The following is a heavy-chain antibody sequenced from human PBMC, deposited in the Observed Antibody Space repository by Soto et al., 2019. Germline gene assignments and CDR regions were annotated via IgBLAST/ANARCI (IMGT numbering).Heavy chain of an antibody. J-gene: IGHJ3*02. CDR3: WVYYYDSSGYYYAFDI. Sequence: QVQLVESGGGVVQPGRSLRLYCAASGFTFSSYGMHWVRQAPGKGLEWVAVISYDGSNKYYADSVKGRFTISRDNSKNTLYLQMNSLRAEDTAVYYCWVYYYDSSGYYYAFDIWGQGTMVTVSS. V-gene: IGHV3-30*03. D-gene: IGHD3-22*01. CDR2: ISYDGSNK. CDR1: GFTFSSYG.